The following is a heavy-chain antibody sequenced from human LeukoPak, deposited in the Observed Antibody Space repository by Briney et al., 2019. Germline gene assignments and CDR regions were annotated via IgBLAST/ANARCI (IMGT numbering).Heavy chain of an antibody. J-gene: IGHJ4*02. CDR2: ISWNSGSI. D-gene: IGHD4-17*01. CDR3: AKAATTYAGYFDY. V-gene: IGHV3-9*01. Sequence: GGSLRLSCAASGFTFDDYAMHWVRQAPGKGLEWVSGISWNSGSIGYADSVKGRFTISRDNAKNSLYLQMSSLRAEDTALYYCAKAATTYAGYFDYWGQGTLVTVSS. CDR1: GFTFDDYA.